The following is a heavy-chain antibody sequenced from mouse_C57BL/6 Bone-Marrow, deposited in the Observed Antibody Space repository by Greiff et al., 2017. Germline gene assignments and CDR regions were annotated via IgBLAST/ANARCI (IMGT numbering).Heavy chain of an antibody. D-gene: IGHD2-1*01. J-gene: IGHJ2*01. CDR3: AIWELYYGNYVYFDY. V-gene: IGHV1-52*01. CDR2: IDPSDSET. Sequence: QVQLKESGAELVRPGSSVKLSCKASGYTFTSYWMHWVKQRPIQGLEWIGNIDPSDSETHYNQKFKDKATLTVDKSSSTAYMQLSSLTSEDSAVYYCAIWELYYGNYVYFDYWGQGTTLTVSS. CDR1: GYTFTSYW.